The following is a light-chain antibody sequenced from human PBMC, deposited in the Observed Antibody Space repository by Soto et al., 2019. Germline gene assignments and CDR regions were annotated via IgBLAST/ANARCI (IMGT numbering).Light chain of an antibody. J-gene: IGKJ2*01. CDR2: GAS. V-gene: IGKV1-5*01. CDR1: QSISYW. Sequence: DIQMTQSPATLSESVGDRVTITCRASQSISYWLAGYQQIPRKAPKLLLFGASSLEGGVSSRFRGSGSGTEFTLNISSLQPEDVATYYFHQYATSSPTVGQGTKLEIK. CDR3: HQYATSSPT.